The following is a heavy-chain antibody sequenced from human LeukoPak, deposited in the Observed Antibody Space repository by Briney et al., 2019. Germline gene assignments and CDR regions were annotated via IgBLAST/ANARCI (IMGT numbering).Heavy chain of an antibody. D-gene: IGHD3-16*01. CDR3: AKVEGYYVPTGALGD. J-gene: IGHJ4*02. Sequence: GGPLRLSCAASGFTFSSYAMSWVRQAPGKGLEWVSAISGSGGSTYYADSVKGRFTISRDNSKNTLYLQMNSLGAEDTAVYYCAKVEGYYVPTGALGDWGQGTLVTVSS. CDR2: ISGSGGST. V-gene: IGHV3-23*01. CDR1: GFTFSSYA.